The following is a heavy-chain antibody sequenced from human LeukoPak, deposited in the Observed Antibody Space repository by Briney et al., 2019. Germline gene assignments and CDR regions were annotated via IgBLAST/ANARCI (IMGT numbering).Heavy chain of an antibody. J-gene: IGHJ4*02. Sequence: ASVKVSCKASGYTFTGYYMHWVRQAPGQGLEWMGWINPNSGGRNYAQKFQGRVTMARDTPISTAYMELSRLRSDDTAVYYCARGDYYDSSEPDYWGQGTLVTVSS. CDR2: INPNSGGR. V-gene: IGHV1-2*02. CDR1: GYTFTGYY. CDR3: ARGDYYDSSEPDY. D-gene: IGHD3-22*01.